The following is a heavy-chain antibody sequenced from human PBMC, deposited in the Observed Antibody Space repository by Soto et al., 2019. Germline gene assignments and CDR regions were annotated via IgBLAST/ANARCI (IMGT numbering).Heavy chain of an antibody. V-gene: IGHV3-23*01. CDR3: AKVPLEIEYYGCGSYFIDV. Sequence: EVQLLESGGGFVQPGGSLRLSCVASGFTFRKYAMSWVRQAPGKGLEWVSGIAGSGDSTYYADSVKDRFTISRDNSNNTQYLQMNSLKAEDTAVYDCAKVPLEIEYYGCGSYFIDVWGKGTTVSVSS. J-gene: IGHJ6*03. D-gene: IGHD3-10*01. CDR2: IAGSGDST. CDR1: GFTFRKYA.